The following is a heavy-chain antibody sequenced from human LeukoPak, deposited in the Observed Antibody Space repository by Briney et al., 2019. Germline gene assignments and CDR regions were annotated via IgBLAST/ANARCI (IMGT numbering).Heavy chain of an antibody. CDR1: EFTFSIYA. V-gene: IGHV3-23*01. J-gene: IGHJ6*03. CDR3: ARASGYEGYYYMDV. CDR2: ITSTGEST. Sequence: GGSLRLSCAASEFTFSIYAMSWVRQAPGRGLEWVASITSTGESTWYAGSVKGRFTISRDNSKYTVYLQMNSLRAEDTAVYYCARASGYEGYYYMDVWGKGTTVTVSS. D-gene: IGHD6-25*01.